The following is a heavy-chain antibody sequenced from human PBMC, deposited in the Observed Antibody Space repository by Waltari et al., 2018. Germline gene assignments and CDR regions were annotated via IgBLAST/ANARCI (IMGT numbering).Heavy chain of an antibody. CDR2: IIPIFGTA. CDR1: GGTFSSYA. Sequence: QVQLVQSGAEVKKPGSSVKVSCKASGGTFSSYAISWVRQAPGQGLEWMGGIIPIFGTANYAQKFQGRVTITTDESTSTAYMELSSLRSEDTAVYYCASGGHDYYDSSGYSTDFDYWGQGTLVTVSS. V-gene: IGHV1-69*05. CDR3: ASGGHDYYDSSGYSTDFDY. J-gene: IGHJ4*02. D-gene: IGHD3-22*01.